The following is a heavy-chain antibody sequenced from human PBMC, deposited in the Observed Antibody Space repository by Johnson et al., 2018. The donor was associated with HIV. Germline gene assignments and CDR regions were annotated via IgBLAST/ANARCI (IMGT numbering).Heavy chain of an antibody. Sequence: VQLVESGGGLVQPGGSLRLSCAASGFTFSSYWMNWVRQATGKGLEWVSAIGTACDTYYPGSVKGRFTISRDSSKNTLYLQMNSLRAEDTAMYYCARSPGEADAFDIWGQGTMVTVSS. CDR1: GFTFSSYW. D-gene: IGHD3-10*01. J-gene: IGHJ3*02. CDR3: ARSPGEADAFDI. V-gene: IGHV3-13*01. CDR2: IGTACDT.